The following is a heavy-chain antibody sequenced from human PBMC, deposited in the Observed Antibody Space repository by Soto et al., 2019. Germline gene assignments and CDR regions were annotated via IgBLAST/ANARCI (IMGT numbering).Heavy chain of an antibody. CDR1: GFTFSNYW. V-gene: IGHV3-74*01. CDR3: ARDLWGAGSY. CDR2: LNRDGSRT. J-gene: IGHJ4*02. D-gene: IGHD1-26*01. Sequence: AQLVESGGGLVQPGWSLRLSCAASGFTFSNYWMHWVRQVPGQGPVWVSRLNRDGSRTDYADSVRGRFTIFRDNARNTLYLQMNSLRAEDTAMYYCARDLWGAGSYWGQGTLVTGSS.